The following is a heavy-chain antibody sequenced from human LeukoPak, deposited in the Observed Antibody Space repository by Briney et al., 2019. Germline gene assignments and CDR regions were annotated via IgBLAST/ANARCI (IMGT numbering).Heavy chain of an antibody. CDR3: TRETSSRYFDY. J-gene: IGHJ4*02. CDR2: MNPNSGRT. V-gene: IGHV1-8*01. CDR1: GYTLTSYD. Sequence: GASVKVSCKASGYTLTSYDINWVRQATRQGLEWMGWMNPNSGRTGYAQNFQGRITITRNTSISTACMELSSLRSEDTAVYYCTRETSSRYFDYWGQGTLVTVSS.